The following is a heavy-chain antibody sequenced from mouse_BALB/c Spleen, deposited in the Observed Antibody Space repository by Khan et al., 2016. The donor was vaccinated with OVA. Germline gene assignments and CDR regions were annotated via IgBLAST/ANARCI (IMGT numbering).Heavy chain of an antibody. D-gene: IGHD1-2*01. CDR1: GFTFGDTG. J-gene: IGHJ3*01. Sequence: EVELVESGGGLVQPGGSRKLSCAASGFTFGDTGRAWVRQAPGKGPEGEAFISDLAYTIYYADTGPGRFTISRGNAMEIPYLEIGSLGSEDTAMYYCVRGGGTAPFAYWGLGTLVTVSA. V-gene: IGHV5-15*02. CDR2: ISDLAYTI. CDR3: VRGGGTAPFAY.